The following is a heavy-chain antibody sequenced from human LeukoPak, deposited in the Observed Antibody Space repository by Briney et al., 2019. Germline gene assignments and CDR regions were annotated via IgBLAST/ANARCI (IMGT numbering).Heavy chain of an antibody. CDR1: GFTFSSYW. D-gene: IGHD5-18*01. Sequence: GGSLRLSCAASGFTFSSYWMHWFRQAPGKGLVWVSRMNDDGTITTYADSVKGRFTISRDNSKNTLYLQMNSLSAEDTALYYCARGGKSGYNYGYSDYWGQGTVVTVSS. CDR2: MNDDGTIT. V-gene: IGHV3-74*01. J-gene: IGHJ4*02. CDR3: ARGGKSGYNYGYSDY.